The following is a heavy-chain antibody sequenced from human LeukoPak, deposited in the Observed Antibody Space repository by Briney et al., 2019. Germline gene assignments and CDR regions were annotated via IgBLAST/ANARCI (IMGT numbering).Heavy chain of an antibody. CDR2: IYYSGST. J-gene: IGHJ4*02. CDR3: ARSGSFFPLYYFAY. V-gene: IGHV4-61*01. D-gene: IGHD1-26*01. Sequence: SETLSLTCAVSGGSVSSGTYYWSWIRQPPGKGLEWIGYIYYSGSTNYNPSLKSRVTMSVDTSKNQFSLKLSSVTAADTAVYYCARSGSFFPLYYFAYWGQATLVTVSS. CDR1: GGSVSSGTYY.